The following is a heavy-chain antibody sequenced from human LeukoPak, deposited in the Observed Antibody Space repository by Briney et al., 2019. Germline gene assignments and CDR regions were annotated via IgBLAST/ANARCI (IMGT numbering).Heavy chain of an antibody. V-gene: IGHV3-30*18. D-gene: IGHD2-8*01. Sequence: GSSLRLSCAASGFTFSSYGMHWVRQAPGKGLEWVAVISYDGSNKYYADSVKGRFTISRDNSKNTLYLQMNSLRAEDTAVYYCAKSIVLMVYASGYGTDVWGQGTTVTVSS. CDR1: GFTFSSYG. CDR2: ISYDGSNK. CDR3: AKSIVLMVYASGYGTDV. J-gene: IGHJ6*02.